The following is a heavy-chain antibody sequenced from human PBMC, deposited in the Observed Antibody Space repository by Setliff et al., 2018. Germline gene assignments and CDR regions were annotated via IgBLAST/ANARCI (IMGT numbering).Heavy chain of an antibody. CDR3: ATNGYSGYDHAFDI. Sequence: GESLKISCKASGYSFSNYWIAWVRQMPGKGLEWMGIIFPGDSETKYSPSFQGQVTISADKSTTTAHLQWSSLKASDTATYYCATNGYSGYDHAFDIWGQGTLVTVS. D-gene: IGHD5-12*01. CDR1: GYSFSNYW. J-gene: IGHJ3*02. CDR2: IFPGDSET. V-gene: IGHV5-51*01.